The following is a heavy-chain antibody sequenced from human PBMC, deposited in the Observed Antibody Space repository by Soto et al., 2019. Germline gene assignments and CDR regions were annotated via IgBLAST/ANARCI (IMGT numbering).Heavy chain of an antibody. CDR3: ARVRRIPMVRGLISLFAY. Sequence: QVQLQESGPGLVKPSETLSLTCTVSGNSIRSYYWSWLRQPPGKGLEWIGDNYYNGSPNYNPSLKSRVTVSVDTFKKQFSLKVNSVTAADTSVYYCARVRRIPMVRGLISLFAYWGQGNLVTVSS. CDR2: NYYNGSP. D-gene: IGHD3-10*01. V-gene: IGHV4-59*01. CDR1: GNSIRSYY. J-gene: IGHJ4*02.